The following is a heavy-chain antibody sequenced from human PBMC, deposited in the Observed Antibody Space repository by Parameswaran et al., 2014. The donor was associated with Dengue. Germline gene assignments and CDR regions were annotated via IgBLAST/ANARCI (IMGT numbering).Heavy chain of an antibody. CDR3: TRSGDSNYYGMDV. J-gene: IGHJ6*02. V-gene: IGHV3-49*02. D-gene: IGHD4-11*01. Sequence: VRQMPGKGLEWVGFIRSKAYGGTTEYAASVKGRFTISRDDSKSIAYLQMNSLKTEDTAVYYCTRSGDSNYYGMDVWGQGTTVTVSS. CDR2: IRSKAYGGTT.